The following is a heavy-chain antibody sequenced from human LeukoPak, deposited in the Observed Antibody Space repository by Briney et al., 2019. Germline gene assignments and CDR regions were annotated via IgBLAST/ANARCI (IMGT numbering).Heavy chain of an antibody. Sequence: SETLSLTCTVSGVSINTYYASWIRQAPGKGLEFIGFIYNGGNTNYNPSLKSRATISVDTSNNQFSLRLTSATAADTAMYYCAAGPWELDFWGQGTLVTVSS. CDR3: AAGPWELDF. J-gene: IGHJ4*02. V-gene: IGHV4-4*09. CDR2: IYNGGNT. CDR1: GVSINTYY. D-gene: IGHD1-26*01.